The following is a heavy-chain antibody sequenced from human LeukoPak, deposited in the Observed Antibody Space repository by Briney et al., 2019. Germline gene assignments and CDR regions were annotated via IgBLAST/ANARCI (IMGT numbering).Heavy chain of an antibody. V-gene: IGHV4-61*02. D-gene: IGHD3-22*01. Sequence: PSETLSLTRTVSGGSISSGSYYWSWIRQPAGKGLEWIGRISSSGSTNYNPSLKSRVTISVDTSKNQFSLKLSSVTAADTAVYFCARGPYSYDSSGAFDIWGQGTMVTVSS. CDR1: GGSISSGSYY. CDR3: ARGPYSYDSSGAFDI. J-gene: IGHJ3*02. CDR2: ISSSGST.